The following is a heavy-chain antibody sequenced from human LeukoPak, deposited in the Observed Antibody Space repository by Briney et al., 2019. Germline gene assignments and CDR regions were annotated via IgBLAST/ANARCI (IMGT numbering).Heavy chain of an antibody. CDR2: ISWNSGST. J-gene: IGHJ6*02. CDR3: AKDRRAGHHYYNDMDV. CDR1: GFIFDDYA. V-gene: IGHV3-9*01. Sequence: PGGSLRLSCAASGFIFDDYAMHWVRQAPGKGLEWVSGISWNSGSTGYGDSVKGRFTISRDNAKNSLYLQINSLRAEDTALYYCAKDRRAGHHYYNDMDVWGQGTTVTVSS.